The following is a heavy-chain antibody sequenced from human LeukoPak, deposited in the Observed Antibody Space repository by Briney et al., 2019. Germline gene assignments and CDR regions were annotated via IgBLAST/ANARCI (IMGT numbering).Heavy chain of an antibody. CDR3: AHRPPSVLGEDWFDP. J-gene: IGHJ5*02. CDR2: IYWEDDK. CDR1: GFSLSTRGVG. D-gene: IGHD2-21*01. V-gene: IGHV2-5*02. Sequence: SGPTLVNPTQTLTLTCTFSGFSLSTRGVGVGWIRQPPGKALEWLALIYWEDDKRYSPSLKNRLTITKDTSKNQVVLTMTNMDPVDTATYYCAHRPPSVLGEDWFDPWGQGIPVTVSS.